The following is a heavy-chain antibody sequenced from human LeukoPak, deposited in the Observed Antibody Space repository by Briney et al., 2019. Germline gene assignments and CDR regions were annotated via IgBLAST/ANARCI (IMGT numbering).Heavy chain of an antibody. CDR3: ARAGSGYSGYGYY. CDR2: INPNSVGT. D-gene: IGHD5-12*01. CDR1: VYTFTGYY. V-gene: IGHV1-2*02. J-gene: IGHJ4*02. Sequence: ASVKVSCKASVYTFTGYYMHWVRQAPGQGLEWMAWINPNSVGTNYAQKFQGRVTMTRDTSISTAYMELSRLRSGDTAVYYCARAGSGYSGYGYYWGQGTLVTVSS.